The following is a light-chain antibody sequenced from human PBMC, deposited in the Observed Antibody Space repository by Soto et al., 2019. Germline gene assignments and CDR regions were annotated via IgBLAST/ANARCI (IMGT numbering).Light chain of an antibody. CDR2: AAS. V-gene: IGKV1-39*01. CDR3: QQSFRSPLA. J-gene: IGKJ4*01. CDR1: QTIDKF. Sequence: DIQMTQSPSSLSASVGDTVAITCRASQTIDKFLNWYQQKPGKAPELLISAASSRQSGLPSRFSGSGFGTQFTLTITNLQPDDFATYYCQQSFRSPLAFGGGTKVDIK.